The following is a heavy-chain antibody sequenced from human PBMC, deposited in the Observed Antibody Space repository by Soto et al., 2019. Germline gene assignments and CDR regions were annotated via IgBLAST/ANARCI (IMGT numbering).Heavy chain of an antibody. CDR2: INAGNGNT. D-gene: IGHD3-22*01. V-gene: IGHV1-3*01. Sequence: ASVKVSCKASGYTFTSYAMHWVRQAPGQRLEWMGWINAGNGNTKYSQKFQGRVTITRDTSASTAYMELSSLRSEDTAVYYCARGALGYYDSSGYYTRWGQGTLVTVSS. CDR3: ARGALGYYDSSGYYTR. CDR1: GYTFTSYA. J-gene: IGHJ4*02.